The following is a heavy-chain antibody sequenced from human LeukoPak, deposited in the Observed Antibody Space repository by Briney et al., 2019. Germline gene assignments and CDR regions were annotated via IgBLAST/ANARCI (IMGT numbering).Heavy chain of an antibody. D-gene: IGHD4-17*01. J-gene: IGHJ4*02. Sequence: PSETLSLTCTVSGGSISSYYWGWIRQPPGKGLEWIGSLYHSGSTYYNPSLRSRVTISVDTSKNHFSLKLSSVTAADTAVYYCARINVDYGDYAVAYWGQGTLVTVSS. CDR1: GGSISSYY. CDR3: ARINVDYGDYAVAY. CDR2: LYHSGST. V-gene: IGHV4-38-2*02.